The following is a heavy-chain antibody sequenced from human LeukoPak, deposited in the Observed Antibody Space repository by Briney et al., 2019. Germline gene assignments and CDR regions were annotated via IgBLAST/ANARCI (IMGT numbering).Heavy chain of an antibody. J-gene: IGHJ4*02. Sequence: GGSLRLSCAASGFTFSSYAMSWVRQAPGKGLEWVSAFSGGGGGTYYADSVKGRFTVSRDNSKNTLYLQMISLRAEDTAVYYCAKRGHYDSSGSYAPFDYWGQGTLVTVSS. CDR1: GFTFSSYA. D-gene: IGHD3-22*01. CDR2: FSGGGGGT. V-gene: IGHV3-23*01. CDR3: AKRGHYDSSGSYAPFDY.